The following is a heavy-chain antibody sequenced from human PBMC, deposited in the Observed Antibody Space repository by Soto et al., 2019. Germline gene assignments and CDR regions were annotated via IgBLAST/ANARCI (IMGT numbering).Heavy chain of an antibody. CDR1: GFSLSTSGVG. D-gene: IGHD4-17*01. CDR3: STVTTRRDAFDI. CDR2: IYWDDDK. J-gene: IGHJ3*02. Sequence: QITLKESGPTLVKPTQTLTLTCTFSGFSLSTSGVGVGWIRQPPGKALEWLALIYWDDDKRYSPSLKSRLTITKDTSKNQVVLTMTNMDPVDTATYYCSTVTTRRDAFDIWGQGTMVTVSS. V-gene: IGHV2-5*02.